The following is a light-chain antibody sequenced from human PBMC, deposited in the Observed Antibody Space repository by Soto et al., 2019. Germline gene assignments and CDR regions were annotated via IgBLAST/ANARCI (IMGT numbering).Light chain of an antibody. J-gene: IGLJ1*01. V-gene: IGLV2-8*01. CDR3: SPHVGTNPYV. Sequence: QSALTQPPSASGSPGQSVAISCTGTASDIGGYTFVSWYQQHPGKAPKLLIYDVNKRPSGVPDRFSGSKSGNTASLTVSGLHAEYEAHYYCSPHVGTNPYVFGTGTKLTVL. CDR1: ASDIGGYTF. CDR2: DVN.